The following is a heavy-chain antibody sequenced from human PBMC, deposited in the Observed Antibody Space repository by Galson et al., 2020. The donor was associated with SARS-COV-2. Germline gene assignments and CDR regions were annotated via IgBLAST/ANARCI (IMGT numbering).Heavy chain of an antibody. Sequence: GESLNISCTCSGYSFTTYLIGWVRPLPGKGLEWMGFTYPGDSETKNTTSFQGKVTISADKSISTAYLQWSSLKAADTAIYYCARQYGFWTGSYYYGMDVWGKGTTVIVSS. CDR3: ARQYGFWTGSYYYGMDV. CDR2: TYPGDSET. V-gene: IGHV5-51*01. D-gene: IGHD3-3*01. J-gene: IGHJ6*04. CDR1: GYSFTTYL.